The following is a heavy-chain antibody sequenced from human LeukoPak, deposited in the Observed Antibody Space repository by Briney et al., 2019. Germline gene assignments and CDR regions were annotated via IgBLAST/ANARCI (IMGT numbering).Heavy chain of an antibody. Sequence: PSETLSLTCTVSGGSISSYYWSWIRQPPGKGLEWIGSIYYSGSTYHNPSLKSRVTMSVDTSKNQFSLKLNAVTAADTAVYYCTRLLHDSRGYYYFDYWGQGTLATVSS. D-gene: IGHD3-22*01. CDR3: TRLLHDSRGYYYFDY. CDR1: GGSISSYY. V-gene: IGHV4-39*01. J-gene: IGHJ4*02. CDR2: IYYSGST.